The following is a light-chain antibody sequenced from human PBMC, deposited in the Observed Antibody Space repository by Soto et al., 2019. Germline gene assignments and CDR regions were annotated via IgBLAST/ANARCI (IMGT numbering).Light chain of an antibody. CDR3: HQYNKWTPA. V-gene: IGKV3-15*01. Sequence: ETAMTQSPATLSASPRERATLSCRASQSVGSNLAWYQLKPGQAPRLLIYAASTRAIGTTTRFSVSGSGTAFTLTISRLQPEDFAIYCCHQYNKWTPAFGQGTKVEIK. J-gene: IGKJ1*01. CDR1: QSVGSN. CDR2: AAS.